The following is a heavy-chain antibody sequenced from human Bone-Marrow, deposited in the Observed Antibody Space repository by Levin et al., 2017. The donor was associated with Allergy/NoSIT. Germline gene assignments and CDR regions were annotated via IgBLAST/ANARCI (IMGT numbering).Heavy chain of an antibody. CDR2: INPNSGGT. J-gene: IGHJ5*02. CDR3: ARLSSSTGWYGWFDP. CDR1: GYTFITYY. V-gene: IGHV1-2*06. D-gene: IGHD6-19*01. Sequence: GESLKISCKASGYTFITYYMHWVRQAPGQGLEWMGRINPNSGGTNYAQKFQGRVTMTRDTSISTAYMELTSLTSDDTAVYFCARLSSSTGWYGWFDPWGQGTLVTVSS.